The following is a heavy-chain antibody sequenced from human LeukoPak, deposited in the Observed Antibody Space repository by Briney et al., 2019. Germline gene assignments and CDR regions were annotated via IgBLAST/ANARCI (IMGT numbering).Heavy chain of an antibody. V-gene: IGHV4-59*01. CDR2: MHHNGEI. CDR1: GGSISDYY. J-gene: IGHJ5*02. Sequence: SETLSLTCSVSGGSISDYYWSWIRQPPGKGLEWIGYMHHNGEIEYNPSLKSRVTISMDTAKNQLSLKVRSVIAADTATYYCVRGKNGYNPWGQGTLVTVSS. CDR3: VRGKNGYNP. D-gene: IGHD5-24*01.